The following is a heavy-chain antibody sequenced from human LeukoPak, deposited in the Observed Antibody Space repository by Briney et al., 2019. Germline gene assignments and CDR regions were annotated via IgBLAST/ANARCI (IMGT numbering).Heavy chain of an antibody. CDR3: ARWAYVGVHDY. CDR1: GYTFTSYG. CDR2: ISANNGNT. J-gene: IGHJ4*02. Sequence: ASVKVSCKASGYTFTSYGISGVRQAPGQGLEWMGWISANNGNTNYAQKLQGRVTITTDTSTSTAYMELRSLRSDDTAVYYCARWAYVGVHDYWGQGTLVTVSS. V-gene: IGHV1-18*01. D-gene: IGHD1-26*01.